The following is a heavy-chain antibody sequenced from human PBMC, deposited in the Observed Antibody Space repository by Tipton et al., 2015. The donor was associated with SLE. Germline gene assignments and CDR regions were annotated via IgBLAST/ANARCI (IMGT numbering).Heavy chain of an antibody. CDR3: ARDRYCGGGSCFDWFFDL. CDR1: GGSISSYY. V-gene: IGHV4-59*01. CDR2: IYYRGST. J-gene: IGHJ2*01. D-gene: IGHD2-15*01. Sequence: TLSLTCTVSGGSISSYYWSWIRQPPGKGLEWIGYIYYRGSTNYNPSLKSRVTMSVDTSENQFSLKLTSVTAADTAVYYCARDRYCGGGSCFDWFFDLWGRGTLVTVSS.